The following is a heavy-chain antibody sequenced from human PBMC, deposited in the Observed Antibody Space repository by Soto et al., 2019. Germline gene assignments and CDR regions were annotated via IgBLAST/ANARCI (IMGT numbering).Heavy chain of an antibody. V-gene: IGHV4-34*01. Sequence: SETLSLTCVVSGGSFSTYYYSWIRQSPGKGLEWIGEINHNGNNNYSPSLKSRVTMSLDTSKNQFSLKLTSVTAADTAVYYCARGGSNGWQVAFDIWGQGTMVTVS. CDR1: GGSFSTYY. CDR3: ARGGSNGWQVAFDI. CDR2: INHNGNN. J-gene: IGHJ3*02. D-gene: IGHD6-19*01.